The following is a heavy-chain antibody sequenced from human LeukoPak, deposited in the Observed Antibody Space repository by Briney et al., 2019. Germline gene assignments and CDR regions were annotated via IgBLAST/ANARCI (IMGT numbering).Heavy chain of an antibody. D-gene: IGHD3-3*01. CDR2: ISHSGGT. J-gene: IGHJ6*03. CDR1: GGSFSDYS. Sequence: SETLPPTCAVHGGSFSDYSWSWIRQPPGKGLEWIGEISHSGGTNYNPSLKSRVTMSVDTSNNQFSLKLKSVTAADTAVYYCARDGIAVFGVITGNYYYMGVWGNGTTVTVSS. CDR3: ARDGIAVFGVITGNYYYMGV. V-gene: IGHV4-34*01.